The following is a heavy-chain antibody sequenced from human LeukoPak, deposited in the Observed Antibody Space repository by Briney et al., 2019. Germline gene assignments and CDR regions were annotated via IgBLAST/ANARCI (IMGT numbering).Heavy chain of an antibody. CDR1: GYTFSDYY. J-gene: IGHJ4*02. CDR3: AKMCYGFWSGFCN. CDR2: INPNSGGT. Sequence: ASVKVSCKASGYTFSDYYIHWVRQAPGQGLEWMGWINPNSGGTNYAQKFRGRVTMTRDTSITTAYMELSSLRSDDTAVYYCAKMCYGFWSGFCNWGQGTLVTVSS. D-gene: IGHD3-3*01. V-gene: IGHV1-2*02.